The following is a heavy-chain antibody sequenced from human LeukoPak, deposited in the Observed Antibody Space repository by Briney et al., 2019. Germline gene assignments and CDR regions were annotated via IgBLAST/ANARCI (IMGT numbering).Heavy chain of an antibody. Sequence: NASETLSLTCAVYGGSFSGYYWSWIRQPPGKGLEWIGEINHSGSTNYNPSLKSRVTISVDTSKNQFSLKLNSVTAADTAVYYCARGCPGGYSSSWYYYFDYWGQGTLVTVFS. CDR2: INHSGST. D-gene: IGHD6-13*01. V-gene: IGHV4-34*01. J-gene: IGHJ4*02. CDR3: ARGCPGGYSSSWYYYFDY. CDR1: GGSFSGYY.